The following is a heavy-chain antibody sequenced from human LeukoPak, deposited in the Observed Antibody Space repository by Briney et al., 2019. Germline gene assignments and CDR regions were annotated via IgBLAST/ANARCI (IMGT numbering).Heavy chain of an antibody. D-gene: IGHD3-22*01. J-gene: IGHJ4*02. Sequence: ASVKVSCKASGGTFSSYAISWVRQAPGQGLEWMGGIIPIFGTANYAQKFQGRVTITADESTSTAHMELSSLRSEDTAVYYCARETYYYDSSGYSIDYWGQGTLVTVSS. CDR3: ARETYYYDSSGYSIDY. CDR2: IIPIFGTA. CDR1: GGTFSSYA. V-gene: IGHV1-69*13.